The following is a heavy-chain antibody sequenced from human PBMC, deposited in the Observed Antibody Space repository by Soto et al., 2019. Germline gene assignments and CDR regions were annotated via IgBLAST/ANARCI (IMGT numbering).Heavy chain of an antibody. Sequence: GGSLRLSCAASGFTFSSYAMSWVRQAPGKGLEWVSAISGSGGSTYYADSVKGRFTISRDNSKDTLYLQMNSLRAEDTAVYYYAKDGAPLTNYYYYGMDVWGQGTTVTVSS. CDR1: GFTFSSYA. J-gene: IGHJ6*02. CDR3: AKDGAPLTNYYYYGMDV. CDR2: ISGSGGST. V-gene: IGHV3-23*01. D-gene: IGHD3-9*01.